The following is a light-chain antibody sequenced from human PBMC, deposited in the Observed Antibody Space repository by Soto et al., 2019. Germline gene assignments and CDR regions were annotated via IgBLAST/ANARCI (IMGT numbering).Light chain of an antibody. CDR1: QSVSSTY. V-gene: IGKV3-20*01. CDR2: GAS. J-gene: IGKJ1*01. Sequence: IVFTQSPGTLSLSAGERATLSCSASQSVSSTYLAWYQQKPGQAPRLLIFGASSRATAIPDRFSGSGSGTDFTLTISRLEPEDFAVYYCQQYSRAPLTFGQGTKVDI. CDR3: QQYSRAPLT.